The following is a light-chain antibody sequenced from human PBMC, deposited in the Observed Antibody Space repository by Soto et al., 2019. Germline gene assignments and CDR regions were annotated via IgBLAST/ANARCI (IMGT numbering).Light chain of an antibody. V-gene: IGLV2-14*01. J-gene: IGLJ1*01. CDR3: SSYASSSTYV. CDR2: DVS. CDR1: SSDVGAYNY. Sequence: QSVLTQPASVSGSPGQSITISCTGTSSDVGAYNYVSWYQQHPGKAPKLMIYDVSNRPSGVSNRFSGSKSGNSASLTISGLQAEDEADYYCSSYASSSTYVFATETKVTVL.